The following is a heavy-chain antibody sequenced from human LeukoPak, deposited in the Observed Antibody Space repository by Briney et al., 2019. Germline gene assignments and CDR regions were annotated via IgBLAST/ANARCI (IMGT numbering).Heavy chain of an antibody. CDR1: GYTFTGYY. V-gene: IGHV1-2*06. CDR3: ARDKGYSYGYKPGAFDY. CDR2: INPNSGGT. D-gene: IGHD5-18*01. J-gene: IGHJ4*02. Sequence: GASVKVSCKASGYTFTGYYMHWVRQAPGQGLEWMGRINPNSGGTNYAQEFQGRVTMTRDTSISTAYTELSRLRSDDTAVYYCARDKGYSYGYKPGAFDYWGQGTLVTVSS.